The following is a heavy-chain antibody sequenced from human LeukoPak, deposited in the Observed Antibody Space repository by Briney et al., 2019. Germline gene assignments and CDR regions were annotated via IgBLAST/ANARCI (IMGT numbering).Heavy chain of an antibody. CDR3: ARGYYDSSGYYPDNWFDP. CDR2: IIPIFGTA. CDR1: GGTFSSYA. J-gene: IGHJ5*02. D-gene: IGHD3-22*01. V-gene: IGHV1-69*01. Sequence: ASVKVSCKASGGTFSSYAISWVRQAPGQGLEWMGGIIPIFGTANYTQKFQGRVTITADESTSTAYMELSSLRSEDTAVYYCARGYYDSSGYYPDNWFDPWGQGTLVTVSS.